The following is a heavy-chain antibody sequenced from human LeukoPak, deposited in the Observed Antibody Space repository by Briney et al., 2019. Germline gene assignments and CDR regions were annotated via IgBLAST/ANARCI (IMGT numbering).Heavy chain of an antibody. CDR1: GYTFTGHF. D-gene: IGHD3-10*01. J-gene: IGHJ6*04. Sequence: ASVKVSCKASGYTFTGHFLHWVRQAPGQGLEWMGWINPNSGGTNFAQKFQGRVTMTRDMSTRTVYMELSSLRSEDTAVYYCAREFHGSGSYPMDVWGKGTTVTVSS. V-gene: IGHV1-2*02. CDR3: AREFHGSGSYPMDV. CDR2: INPNSGGT.